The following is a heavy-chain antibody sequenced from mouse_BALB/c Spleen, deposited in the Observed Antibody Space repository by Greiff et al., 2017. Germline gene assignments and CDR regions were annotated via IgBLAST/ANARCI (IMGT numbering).Heavy chain of an antibody. CDR3: ARHYYGYCFDY. Sequence: EVQLVESGGGLVKPGGSLKLSCAASGFTFSSYAMSWVRQTPEKRLEWVASISSGGSTYYPDSVKGRFTISRDNARNILYLQMSSLRSEDTAMYYCARHYYGYCFDYWGQGTTLTVSS. CDR1: GFTFSSYA. CDR2: ISSGGST. D-gene: IGHD1-2*01. V-gene: IGHV5-6-5*01. J-gene: IGHJ2*01.